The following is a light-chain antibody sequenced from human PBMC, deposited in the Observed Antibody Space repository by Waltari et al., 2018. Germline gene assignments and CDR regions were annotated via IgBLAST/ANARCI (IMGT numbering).Light chain of an antibody. Sequence: EILLTQSPATLSVSPGERSTLSCRASQSISSSLAWYQQKPGQAPSLRIYGATTRATGVPGRFSGSGSGTEFTLTITSLHSEDFAVYYCQQYNNWPPGTFGQGTKVEIK. V-gene: IGKV3-15*01. CDR3: QQYNNWPPGT. CDR2: GAT. CDR1: QSISSS. J-gene: IGKJ1*01.